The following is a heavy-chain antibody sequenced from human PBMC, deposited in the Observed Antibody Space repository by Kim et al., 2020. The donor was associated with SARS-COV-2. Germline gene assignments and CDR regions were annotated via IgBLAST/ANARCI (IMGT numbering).Heavy chain of an antibody. V-gene: IGHV3-33*01. D-gene: IGHD4-4*01. Sequence: GGSLRLSCAASGFTFSSYGMHWVRQAPGKGLEWVAVIWYDGSNKYYADSVKGRFTISRDNSKNTLYLQMNSLRAEDTAVYYCARDGSNYAGMDVWGQGTTVTVSS. CDR2: IWYDGSNK. CDR1: GFTFSSYG. CDR3: ARDGSNYAGMDV. J-gene: IGHJ6*02.